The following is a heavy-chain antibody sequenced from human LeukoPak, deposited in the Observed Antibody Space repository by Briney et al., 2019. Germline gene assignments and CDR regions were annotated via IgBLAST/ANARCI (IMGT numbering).Heavy chain of an antibody. D-gene: IGHD3-10*01. CDR1: GFTFSSYA. J-gene: IGHJ4*02. V-gene: IGHV3-30*04. CDR2: ISYDGSNK. CDR3: ARGEGSGSYYFDY. Sequence: GRSLRLSCAASGFTFSSYAMHWVRQAPGKGLEWVAVISYDGSNKYYADSVKGRFTISRDNSKNTPYLQMNSLRAEDTAVYYCARGEGSGSYYFDYWGQGTLVTVSS.